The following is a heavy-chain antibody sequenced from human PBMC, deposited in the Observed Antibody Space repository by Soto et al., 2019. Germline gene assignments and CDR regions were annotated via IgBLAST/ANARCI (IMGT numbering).Heavy chain of an antibody. Sequence: QLQLQESGPGLVKPAQSLSITCTFSGGSISSGGYYWGWIRQHPGKGLEWIGYVYYSGSTYYNPYIKSRGTISVDTSKNQCSRKLSSVTAADTAVYYCARCVAPWGQGTLVSVSS. CDR3: ARCVAP. V-gene: IGHV4-31*03. J-gene: IGHJ5*02. CDR2: VYYSGST. CDR1: GGSISSGGYY.